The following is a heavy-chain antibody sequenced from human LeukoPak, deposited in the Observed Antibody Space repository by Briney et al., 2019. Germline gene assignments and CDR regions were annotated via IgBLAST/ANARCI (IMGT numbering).Heavy chain of an antibody. CDR3: ARDLGSPGGSGEWFDP. V-gene: IGHV4-4*07. Sequence: PSETLSLTCTVSGGSISSYYWSWIRQPAGKGLEWIGRIYTSGSTNYNPSLKSRVTMSVDTSKNQFSLKLSSATAADTAVYYCARDLGSPGGSGEWFDPWGQGTLVTVSS. CDR1: GGSISSYY. J-gene: IGHJ5*02. CDR2: IYTSGST. D-gene: IGHD2-15*01.